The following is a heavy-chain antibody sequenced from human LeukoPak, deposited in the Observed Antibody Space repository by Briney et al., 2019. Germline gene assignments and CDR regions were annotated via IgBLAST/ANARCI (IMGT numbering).Heavy chain of an antibody. D-gene: IGHD4-17*01. V-gene: IGHV3-23*01. CDR2: ICERGGNT. Sequence: GGSLTLLCAASGLNFKRYPMRWPPHAPEKGLEGVSAICERGGNTYHADSVTGRHTISRDNSKNTLYLQMNSLRAQDTAVYYCAKDHMTLRPGYFVYWGQGTLVTVSS. CDR1: GLNFKRYP. CDR3: AKDHMTLRPGYFVY. J-gene: IGHJ4*02.